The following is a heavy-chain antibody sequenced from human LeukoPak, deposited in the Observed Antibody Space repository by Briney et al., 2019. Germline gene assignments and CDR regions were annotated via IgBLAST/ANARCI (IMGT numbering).Heavy chain of an antibody. J-gene: IGHJ5*02. Sequence: SETLSLTCTVSGGSISRDYWSWIRQPPGKGLEWIGYIYYTGSTNYNPSLNSRVTISLETSKNQFSLNLSSVTAADTAVYYCAGLSGSRFDPWGQGTLVTVSS. V-gene: IGHV4-59*01. CDR2: IYYTGST. CDR1: GGSISRDY. CDR3: AGLSGSRFDP. D-gene: IGHD1-26*01.